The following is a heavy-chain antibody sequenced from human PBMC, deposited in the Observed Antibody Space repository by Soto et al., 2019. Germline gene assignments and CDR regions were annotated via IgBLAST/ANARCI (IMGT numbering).Heavy chain of an antibody. CDR2: LSYDGSNK. D-gene: IGHD3-16*01. CDR3: AKGKGEYYDYDVGYHFDY. J-gene: IGHJ4*02. V-gene: IGHV3-30*18. Sequence: QVQLVESGGGGVQPGRSLRLSCAASGFTFSSYGMHWVRQAPGKGLEWVAVLSYDGSNKYYAGSVKGRFTISRDNSKTTLYLPMNSLSAADTAVYYCAKGKGEYYDYDVGYHFDYWGQGTLVSVSS. CDR1: GFTFSSYG.